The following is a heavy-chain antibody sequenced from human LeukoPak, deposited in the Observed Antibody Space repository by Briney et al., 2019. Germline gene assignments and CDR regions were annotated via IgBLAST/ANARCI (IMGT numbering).Heavy chain of an antibody. Sequence: VEVSCKASWGTFSSYPISWVPQAPGQGLEWMGRIIPILGIANYAQKFQSRVTITAGKSPRTAYMDVSSARCVGTAVYYCARGRRVTIFVVVIMDVWGQGPTVTVSS. CDR3: ARGRRVTIFVVVIMDV. J-gene: IGHJ6*02. CDR2: IIPILGIA. D-gene: IGHD3-3*01. V-gene: IGHV1-69*02. CDR1: WGTFSSYP.